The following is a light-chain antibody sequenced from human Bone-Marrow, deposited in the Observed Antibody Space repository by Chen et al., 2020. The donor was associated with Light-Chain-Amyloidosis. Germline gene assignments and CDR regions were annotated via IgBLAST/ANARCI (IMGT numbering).Light chain of an antibody. Sequence: DIVMTQSPLSLPVTPGEPASISCRSNQSLLQSNGFNFLDWYLQRPGQSPHLLSYMGSIRASGVPDRFSGSGSDTDVTLQISRVEAEDVGIYYCMQLLQTPPTFGGGTKVEIK. CDR3: MQLLQTPPT. V-gene: IGKV2-28*01. CDR1: QSLLQSNGFNF. CDR2: MGS. J-gene: IGKJ4*01.